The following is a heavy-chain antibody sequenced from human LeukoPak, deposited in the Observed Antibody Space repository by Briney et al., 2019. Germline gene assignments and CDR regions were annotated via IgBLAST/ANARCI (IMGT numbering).Heavy chain of an antibody. CDR2: IYTTGNT. D-gene: IGHD6-19*01. V-gene: IGHV4-59*10. J-gene: IGHJ4*02. CDR3: ATYSSGWPFFDY. Sequence: SETLALTCTVSGGSISSYDWSWIRQPAEKGLEWIGRIYTTGNTNYHPSLKSRVTMSVDTSKNQFSLKLSSVTAADTAMYYCATYSSGWPFFDYWGPGTLVTVSS. CDR1: GGSISSYD.